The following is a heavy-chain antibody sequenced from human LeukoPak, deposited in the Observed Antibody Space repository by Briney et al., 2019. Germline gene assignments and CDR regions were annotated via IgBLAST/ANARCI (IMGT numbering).Heavy chain of an antibody. CDR1: GVTFSSHR. J-gene: IGHJ1*01. CDR3: ARGGGCSRKSCLGYFQH. D-gene: IGHD2-2*01. V-gene: IGHV3-7*01. Sequence: GGSLRLSCAASGVTFSSHRMSWVRQPTGKGLEWVANKKEDGRDEDYVDSVKGRFTISRDNAKTTLYLQMNSLRAEDTAVYYCARGGGCSRKSCLGYFQHWGQGTLVTVSS. CDR2: KKEDGRDE.